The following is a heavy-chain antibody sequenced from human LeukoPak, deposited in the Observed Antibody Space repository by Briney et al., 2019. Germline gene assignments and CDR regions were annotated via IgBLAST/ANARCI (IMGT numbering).Heavy chain of an antibody. Sequence: SVKVSCKASGGTFSSYAISWVRQAPGQGLEWMGGIIPIFGTANYAQKFQGRVTITADESTGTAYMELSSLRVEDTAVYHCAKGRNSYDSGRCHSPNCYYGMDVWGQGTTVIVSS. CDR3: AKGRNSYDSGRCHSPNCYYGMDV. J-gene: IGHJ6*02. CDR1: GGTFSSYA. D-gene: IGHD3-10*01. CDR2: IIPIFGTA. V-gene: IGHV1-69*13.